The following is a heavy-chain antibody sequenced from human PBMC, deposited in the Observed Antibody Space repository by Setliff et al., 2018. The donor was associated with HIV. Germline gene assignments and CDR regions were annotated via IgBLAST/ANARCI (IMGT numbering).Heavy chain of an antibody. CDR1: GGTFNNYG. Sequence: ASVKVSCKASGGTFNNYGINWVRQAPGQGLEWMGGTIPMVLVPIYAQKFQGRLTITTDGSTGTAYMDLSGLRSEDTAVYYCARVSRGQDPGGHYYMDVWGEGTTVTVSS. D-gene: IGHD3-16*01. J-gene: IGHJ6*03. CDR3: ARVSRGQDPGGHYYMDV. CDR2: TIPMVLVP. V-gene: IGHV1-69*05.